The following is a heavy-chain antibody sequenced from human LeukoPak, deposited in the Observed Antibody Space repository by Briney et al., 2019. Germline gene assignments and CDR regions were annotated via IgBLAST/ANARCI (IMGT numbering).Heavy chain of an antibody. J-gene: IGHJ4*02. D-gene: IGHD3-22*01. Sequence: PSETLSLTCTVSGGSISNYYWSWIRQPPGKGLEWIGYIYYSGSTNYNPSLKSRVTISVDTSKNQFSLKLSSVTAADTAVYYCAGTYYYDSSGYYHYSLWGQGTLVTVSS. CDR1: GGSISNYY. CDR2: IYYSGST. CDR3: AGTYYYDSSGYYHYSL. V-gene: IGHV4-59*01.